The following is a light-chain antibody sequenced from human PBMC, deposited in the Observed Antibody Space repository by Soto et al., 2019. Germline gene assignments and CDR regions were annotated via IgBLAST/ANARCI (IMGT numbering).Light chain of an antibody. CDR1: QGISSY. CDR2: AAS. J-gene: IGKJ5*01. V-gene: IGKV1-8*01. CDR3: QQANSFPIT. Sequence: AIRMTQSPSSFSASTGDRVTITCRASQGISSYLAWYQQKPGKAPDLLIYAASTLQSGVPSRFSGSGSGTDFILTISSLQPEDSATYYCQQANSFPITFGQGTRLEIK.